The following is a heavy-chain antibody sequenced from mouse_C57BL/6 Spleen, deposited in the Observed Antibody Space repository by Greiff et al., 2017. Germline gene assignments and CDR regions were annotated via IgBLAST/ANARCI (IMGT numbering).Heavy chain of an antibody. CDR2: ISYDGSN. CDR3: AREEYYGSSYYFDY. Sequence: EVKLLASGPGLVKPSQSLSLTCSVTGYSITSGYYWNWIRQFPGNKLEWMGYISYDGSNNYNPSLKNRISITRDTSKNQFFLKLNSVTTEDTATYYCAREEYYGSSYYFDYWGQGTTLTFSS. J-gene: IGHJ2*01. CDR1: GYSITSGYY. D-gene: IGHD1-1*01. V-gene: IGHV3-6*01.